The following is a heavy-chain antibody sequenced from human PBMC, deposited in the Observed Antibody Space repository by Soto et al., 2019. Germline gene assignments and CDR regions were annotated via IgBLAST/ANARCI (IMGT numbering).Heavy chain of an antibody. CDR1: GCSISSSNW. V-gene: IGHV4-4*02. J-gene: IGHJ4*02. D-gene: IGHD3-22*01. CDR3: ARVGYYDSSRYYSVFDY. Sequence: SETLSLTCAVSGCSISSSNWWSWVRQTTGKGLEWIGEIYHSGSTNYNPSLKSRVTISVDKSKNQFSLKLSSVTAADTVVYYCARVGYYDSSRYYSVFDYWGQGTLVTVS. CDR2: IYHSGST.